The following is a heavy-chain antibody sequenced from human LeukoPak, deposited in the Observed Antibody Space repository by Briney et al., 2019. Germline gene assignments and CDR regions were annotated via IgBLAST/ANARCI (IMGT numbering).Heavy chain of an antibody. Sequence: GGSLTLSCAASGFTFSSYGMHWVRQAPGKGLEWVAFIRYDGSNKYYADSVKGRFTISRDNSKNTLYLQMNSLRAEDTAVYYCAKDLAPPEYCTNGVCYDPWGQGTLVTVSS. V-gene: IGHV3-30*02. CDR1: GFTFSSYG. D-gene: IGHD2-8*01. CDR2: IRYDGSNK. J-gene: IGHJ5*02. CDR3: AKDLAPPEYCTNGVCYDP.